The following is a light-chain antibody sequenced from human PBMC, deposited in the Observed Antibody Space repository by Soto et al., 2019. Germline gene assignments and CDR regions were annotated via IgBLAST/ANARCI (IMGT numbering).Light chain of an antibody. CDR2: DIS. V-gene: IGKV1-5*01. Sequence: DIQMTQSPSTLSASVGDRVTITCRASHSISNLLAWYQQKPGKAPKVMIYDISNLESGVPSRFSGSGSGTDFTLTISSLQPADFATYYCQEYNTFSYAFGQGTRLEI. CDR3: QEYNTFSYA. CDR1: HSISNL. J-gene: IGKJ2*01.